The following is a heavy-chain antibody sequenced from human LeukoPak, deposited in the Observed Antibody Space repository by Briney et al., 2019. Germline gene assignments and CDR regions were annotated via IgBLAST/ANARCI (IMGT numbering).Heavy chain of an antibody. CDR3: ARGRGWYKLNYYFDY. V-gene: IGHV4-34*01. J-gene: IGHJ4*02. CDR1: GGSFSRYY. CDR2: INHSGST. D-gene: IGHD6-19*01. Sequence: SETLSLTCAVYGGSFSRYYWSWIRQPPGKGLEWIGEINHSGSTNYNPSLKSRVTISVDTSKNQFSLKLSSVTAADTAVYYCARGRGWYKLNYYFDYWGQGTLVTVSS.